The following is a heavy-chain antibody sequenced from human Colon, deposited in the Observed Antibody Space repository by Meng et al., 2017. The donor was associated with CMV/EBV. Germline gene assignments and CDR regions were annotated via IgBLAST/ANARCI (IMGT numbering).Heavy chain of an antibody. D-gene: IGHD3-10*01. CDR1: GASVSGCTYH. V-gene: IGHV4-61*01. J-gene: IGHJ4*02. CDR3: AKSRSSTPGVVDY. CDR2: IYDGRTT. Sequence: VPLPEAGPGLVMPSAPPSLTCAVSGASVSGCTYHWSWIRQPPWKELEWIGYIYDGRTTIYNPSLKSRVTISVDASKNQFSLEMRSVTTADTAVYYCAKSRSSTPGVVDYWGQGTLVTVSS.